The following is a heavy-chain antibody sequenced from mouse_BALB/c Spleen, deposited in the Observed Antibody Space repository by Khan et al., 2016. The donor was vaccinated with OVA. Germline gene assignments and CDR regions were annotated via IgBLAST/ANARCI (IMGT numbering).Heavy chain of an antibody. CDR1: GYSITSDYA. CDR3: ERSVNIDTVVATDFEY. Sequence: EVQLQESGPGLVKPSQSLSLTCTVTGYSITSDYAWNWIRQFPGNTLEWMGSISYSGRTSSNPSLKSRISITRDTAEDQVGLQLKSGTTEDTATYCCERSVNIDTVVATDFEYWDQGTTLSVSS. J-gene: IGHJ2*01. D-gene: IGHD1-1*01. CDR2: ISYSGRT. V-gene: IGHV3-2*02.